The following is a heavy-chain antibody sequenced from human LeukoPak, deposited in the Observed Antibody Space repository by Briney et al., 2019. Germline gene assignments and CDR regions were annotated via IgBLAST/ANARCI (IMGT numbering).Heavy chain of an antibody. Sequence: PSETLSLTCIVSGGSINNYYWSWIRQPAGKGLEWIGRIYTGGTTNYNPSLKSRVTISVDTSKNQFSLRLSSVTAADTAVYYCARDPNSALWGQGTPVTVSS. D-gene: IGHD4-23*01. CDR3: ARDPNSAL. CDR1: GGSINNYY. J-gene: IGHJ4*02. CDR2: IYTGGTT. V-gene: IGHV4-4*07.